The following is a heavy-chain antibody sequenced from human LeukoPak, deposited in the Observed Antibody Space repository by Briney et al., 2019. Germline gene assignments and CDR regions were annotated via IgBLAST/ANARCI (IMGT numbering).Heavy chain of an antibody. CDR2: ISAYNGNT. V-gene: IGHV1-18*01. D-gene: IGHD3-22*01. CDR3: ARYYDSSGYYPHDFDY. CDR1: GYTFTSYG. J-gene: IGHJ4*02. Sequence: ASVKVSCKASGYTFTSYGISWVRQAPGQGLEWMGWISAYNGNTNYAQKLQGRVTMTTDTSTSTAYMELRSLRSDDTAVYYCARYYDSSGYYPHDFDYWGQGTLVTVSS.